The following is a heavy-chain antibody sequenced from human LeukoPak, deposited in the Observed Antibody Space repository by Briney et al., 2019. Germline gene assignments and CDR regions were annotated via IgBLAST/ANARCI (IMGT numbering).Heavy chain of an antibody. CDR1: GGTFSSYA. J-gene: IGHJ4*02. V-gene: IGHV1-69*04. D-gene: IGHD6-13*01. CDR2: IIPTLGIA. Sequence: GASVKVSCKASGGTFSSYAISWVRQAPGQGLEWMGRIIPTLGIANYAQKFQGRVTITADKSTSTAYMELSSLRSEDTAVYYCARGSSRLAERIDYWGQGTLVTVSS. CDR3: ARGSSRLAERIDY.